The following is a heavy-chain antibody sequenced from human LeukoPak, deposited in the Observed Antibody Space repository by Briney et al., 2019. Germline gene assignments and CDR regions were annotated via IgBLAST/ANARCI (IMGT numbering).Heavy chain of an antibody. CDR1: GFTFSSYA. V-gene: IGHV3-23*01. CDR3: ANPQRRAGTTVT. J-gene: IGHJ5*02. Sequence: PGGSLRLSCAASGFTFSSYAMSWVRQAPGKGLEWVSAISGSGGSTYYADSVKGRFTISRDNSKNTLYLQMNSLGAEDTAVYYCANPQRRAGTTVTWGQGTLVTVSS. D-gene: IGHD1-7*01. CDR2: ISGSGGST.